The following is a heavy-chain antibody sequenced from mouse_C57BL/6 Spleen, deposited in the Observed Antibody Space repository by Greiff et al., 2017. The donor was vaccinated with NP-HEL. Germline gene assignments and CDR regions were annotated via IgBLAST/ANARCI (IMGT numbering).Heavy chain of an antibody. CDR1: GFSFNTYA. J-gene: IGHJ4*01. CDR2: IRSKSNNYAT. V-gene: IGHV10-1*01. Sequence: EVQLVESGGGLVQPKGSLKLSCAASGFSFNTYAMNWVRQAPGKGLEWVARIRSKSNNYATYYADSVKDRFTISRDDSESMLYPQMNNLKTEDTAMYYCVRGDGGMDYWGQGTSVTVSS. D-gene: IGHD3-3*01. CDR3: VRGDGGMDY.